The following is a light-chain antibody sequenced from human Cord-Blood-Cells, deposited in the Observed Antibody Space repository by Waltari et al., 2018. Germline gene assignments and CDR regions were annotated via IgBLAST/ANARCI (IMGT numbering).Light chain of an antibody. Sequence: IVLTQPPGPLSLSPGARATLSCRASQSVSSSYLAWYQQKPGQAPRLLIYGASSRATGIPDRFSVSGSGTDFTLTISRLEPEDFAVYYCQQYGSSPYSFGQGTKLEIK. CDR2: GAS. CDR1: QSVSSSY. CDR3: QQYGSSPYS. V-gene: IGKV3-20*01. J-gene: IGKJ2*03.